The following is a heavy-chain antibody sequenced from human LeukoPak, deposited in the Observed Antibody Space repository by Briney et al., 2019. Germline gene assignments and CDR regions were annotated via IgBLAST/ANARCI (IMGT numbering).Heavy chain of an antibody. CDR3: ARDLGQYYDTSDNWFDP. CDR2: INSDGINT. J-gene: IGHJ5*02. D-gene: IGHD3-22*01. CDR1: GFTFSDNY. Sequence: PGGSLRLSCAASGFTFSDNYMTWVRQAPGKGLVWVSRINSDGINTSYADSVKGRFTISRDNAKNTLNLQMNSLRAEDTAVYYCARDLGQYYDTSDNWFDPWGQGTLVTVSS. V-gene: IGHV3-74*01.